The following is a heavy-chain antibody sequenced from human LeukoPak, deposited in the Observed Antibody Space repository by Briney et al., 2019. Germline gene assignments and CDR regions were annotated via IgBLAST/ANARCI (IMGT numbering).Heavy chain of an antibody. D-gene: IGHD2-15*01. CDR1: GGSISSYY. V-gene: IGHV4-4*07. CDR3: ARMPKYCSGGSCLGFDY. J-gene: IGHJ4*02. Sequence: SETLSLTCTVSGGSISSYYWSWIRQPAGKGLEWIGRIYTSGSTNYNPSLKSRVTMSVDTSKNQFSLKLSSVTAADTAVYYCARMPKYCSGGSCLGFDYWGLGTLVTVSS. CDR2: IYTSGST.